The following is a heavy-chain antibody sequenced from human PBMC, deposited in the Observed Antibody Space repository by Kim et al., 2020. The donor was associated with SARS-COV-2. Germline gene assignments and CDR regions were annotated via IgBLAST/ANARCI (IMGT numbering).Heavy chain of an antibody. J-gene: IGHJ6*03. CDR3: ARDQSRITIFGVVINYYYMDV. D-gene: IGHD3-3*01. CDR1: GFTFSSYW. V-gene: IGHV3-7*01. Sequence: GGSLRLSCAASGFTFSSYWMSWVRQAPGKGLEWVANIKQDGSEKYYVDSVKGRFTISRDNAKNSLYLQMNSLRAEDTAVYYCARDQSRITIFGVVINYYYMDVWGKGTTVIVSS. CDR2: IKQDGSEK.